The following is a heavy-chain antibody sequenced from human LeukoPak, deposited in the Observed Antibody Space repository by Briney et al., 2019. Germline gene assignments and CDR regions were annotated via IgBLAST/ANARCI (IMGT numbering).Heavy chain of an antibody. CDR3: AKGVRFLDWWILDY. CDR2: ISGSDST. V-gene: IGHV3-23*01. CDR1: GFTFSSFA. J-gene: IGHJ4*02. D-gene: IGHD3-9*01. Sequence: GGSLRLSCAASGFTFSSFAMSWVRQAPGKGLEWVSAISGSDSTYYADSVKGRFTISRDNSKNTLYLQMNSLRAEDTAIYYCAKGVRFLDWWILDYWGQGFLVTVSS.